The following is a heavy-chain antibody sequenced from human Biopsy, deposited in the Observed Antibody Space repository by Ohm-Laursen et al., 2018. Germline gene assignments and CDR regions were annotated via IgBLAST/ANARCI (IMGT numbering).Heavy chain of an antibody. Sequence: SVKVSCKASGYTFTSYYMHWVRQAPGQGLEWMGIINPSGGSTSNTQKFQGRVTMTRDTSTSTVYMELSSLRSEDTAVYYCARDYDTSGYYYVSWGQGTLVTVSS. V-gene: IGHV1-46*01. CDR2: INPSGGST. CDR3: ARDYDTSGYYYVS. D-gene: IGHD3-22*01. J-gene: IGHJ5*02. CDR1: GYTFTSYY.